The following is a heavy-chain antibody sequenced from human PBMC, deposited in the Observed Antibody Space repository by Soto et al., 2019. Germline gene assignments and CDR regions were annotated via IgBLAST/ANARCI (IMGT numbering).Heavy chain of an antibody. Sequence: QLQLQESGPGLVKPSETLSLTCTVSGGSISSSSYYWGWIRQPPGKGLEWIGYIYYSCSTYYNPSLKSRVNISVDTSKNQFSLKLNSVTAADTAVYYCATSNWFDPWGQGTLVTVSS. CDR2: IYYSCST. CDR3: ATSNWFDP. CDR1: GGSISSSSYY. J-gene: IGHJ5*02. V-gene: IGHV4-39*01.